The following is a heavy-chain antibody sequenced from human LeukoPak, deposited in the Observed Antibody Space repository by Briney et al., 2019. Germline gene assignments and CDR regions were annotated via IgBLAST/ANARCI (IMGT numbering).Heavy chain of an antibody. CDR1: GFTFSSYG. J-gene: IGHJ6*02. Sequence: PGRSLRLSCAASGFTFSSYGMHWVRQAPGKGLEWVAVISYDGSNKYYADSVKGRFTISRDNSKNTLYLQMNSLRAEDTAVYYCAKDMVGATDYYYYGMDVWGQGTTVTVSS. D-gene: IGHD1-26*01. V-gene: IGHV3-30*18. CDR2: ISYDGSNK. CDR3: AKDMVGATDYYYYGMDV.